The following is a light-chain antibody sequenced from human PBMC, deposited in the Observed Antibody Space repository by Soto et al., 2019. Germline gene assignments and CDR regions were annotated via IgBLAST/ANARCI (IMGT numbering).Light chain of an antibody. CDR2: GAS. Sequence: DIDVTHAPATLSTSPADRATLSFRASQSVTTNLAWYQHKPGQAPRLLIYGASTRATGVPARFSGSGSGTEFTLTISGLQSEDFAVYYCQHYDNWPRTFGQGTKVDIK. V-gene: IGKV3-15*01. CDR1: QSVTTN. J-gene: IGKJ1*01. CDR3: QHYDNWPRT.